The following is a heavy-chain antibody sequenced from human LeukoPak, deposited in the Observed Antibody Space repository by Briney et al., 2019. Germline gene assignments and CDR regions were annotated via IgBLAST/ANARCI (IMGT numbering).Heavy chain of an antibody. Sequence: PSETLSLTCTVSGGSISSYWWSWIRQPPGKGLEWIGYIYYSGSISYNPSLKSRVTISVDTSKNQFSLKLSSVTAADTAVYYCARDGPSDAFDIWGQGTMVTVSS. CDR3: ARDGPSDAFDI. CDR1: GGSISSYW. V-gene: IGHV4-59*01. CDR2: IYYSGSI. J-gene: IGHJ3*02.